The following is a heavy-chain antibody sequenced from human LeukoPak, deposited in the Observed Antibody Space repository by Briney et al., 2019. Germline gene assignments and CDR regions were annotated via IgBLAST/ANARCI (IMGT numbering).Heavy chain of an antibody. CDR1: GFTFDDYG. Sequence: PGGSLRLSCAASGFTFDDYGMNWVRQAPGKGLEWVSGIKWNGDNTGYADSVKGRFTISRDNVKNSLYLQMNSLRAEDTALYYCARGRGGWPNYYFDFWGQGNLVTVSS. D-gene: IGHD1-26*01. CDR2: IKWNGDNT. CDR3: ARGRGGWPNYYFDF. J-gene: IGHJ4*02. V-gene: IGHV3-20*04.